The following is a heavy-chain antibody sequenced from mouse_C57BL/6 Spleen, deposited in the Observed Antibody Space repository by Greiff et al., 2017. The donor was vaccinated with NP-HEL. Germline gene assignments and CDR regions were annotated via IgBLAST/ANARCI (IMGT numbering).Heavy chain of an antibody. CDR3: ARSTTVVFDY. V-gene: IGHV1-80*01. CDR2: IYPGDGDT. D-gene: IGHD1-1*01. CDR1: GYAFSSYW. J-gene: IGHJ2*01. Sequence: QVQLQQSGAELVKPGASVKISCKASGYAFSSYWMNWVKQRPGKGLEWIGQIYPGDGDTNYNGKFKGKATLTADNSASTAYMQLSSLTSEDSAVYFCARSTTVVFDYWGQGTTLTVSS.